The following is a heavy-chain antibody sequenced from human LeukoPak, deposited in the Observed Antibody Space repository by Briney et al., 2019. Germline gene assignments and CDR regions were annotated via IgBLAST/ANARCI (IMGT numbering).Heavy chain of an antibody. Sequence: SQTLSLTCTVSGGSISSGGYYWSWIRQLPGKGLEWIGYIYYSGRTYYNPSLQSRVTISVDTSKNQFSLKLNSVTAADTAVYYCARGPIGDDDYWGQGTLVTVSS. CDR2: IYYSGRT. CDR3: ARGPIGDDDY. J-gene: IGHJ4*02. D-gene: IGHD3-10*01. V-gene: IGHV4-30-4*08. CDR1: GGSISSGGYY.